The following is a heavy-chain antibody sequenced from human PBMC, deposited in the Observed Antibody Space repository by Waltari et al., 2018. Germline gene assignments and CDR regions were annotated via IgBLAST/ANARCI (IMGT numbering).Heavy chain of an antibody. CDR3: ASTVAGTSMGWFDP. V-gene: IGHV4-59*01. CDR1: GGYISRYY. CDR2: IYYSGST. Sequence: QVQLQESGPGLVKPSETLSLTCTGSGGYISRYYWSWIRQPPGKGLEWIGYIYYSGSTNYNPSLKSRVTISVDTSKNQFSLKLSSVTAADTAVYYCASTVAGTSMGWFDPWGQGTLVTVSS. D-gene: IGHD6-19*01. J-gene: IGHJ5*02.